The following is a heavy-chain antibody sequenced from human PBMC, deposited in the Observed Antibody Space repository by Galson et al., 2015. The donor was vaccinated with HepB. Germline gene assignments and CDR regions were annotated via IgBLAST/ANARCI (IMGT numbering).Heavy chain of an antibody. CDR2: LWYDGSNK. Sequence: SLRLSCAASGFTFSDYGMHWVRQAPGKGLEWVAILWYDGSNKYYADSVKGRFTISRDNSENTLYLQMNSLRAEDTAVYYCARGLYGGYLVDYWGQGTLVTVSS. V-gene: IGHV3-33*01. CDR1: GFTFSDYG. D-gene: IGHD5-12*01. CDR3: ARGLYGGYLVDY. J-gene: IGHJ4*02.